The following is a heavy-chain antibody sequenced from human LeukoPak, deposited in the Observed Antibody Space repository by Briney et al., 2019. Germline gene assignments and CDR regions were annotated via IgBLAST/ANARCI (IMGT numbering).Heavy chain of an antibody. CDR3: AKGFYYGSGSQRYLDY. CDR1: GFTFSSYA. J-gene: IGHJ4*02. V-gene: IGHV3-23*01. D-gene: IGHD3-10*01. CDR2: VTGSGDST. Sequence: GGSLRLSCAASGFTFSSYAMSWVRQGPGKGLEWVSVVTGSGDSTYHADSVKGRFTISRDNYKNIIYLQMNSLRAEDTAVYYCAKGFYYGSGSQRYLDYWGQGTLVTVSS.